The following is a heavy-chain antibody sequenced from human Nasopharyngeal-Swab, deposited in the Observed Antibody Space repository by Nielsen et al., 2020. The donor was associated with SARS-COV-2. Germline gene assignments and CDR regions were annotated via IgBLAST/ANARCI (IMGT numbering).Heavy chain of an antibody. Sequence: ASVKVSCKASGYTFTSYAMHWVRQAPGQRLEWMGWISAYNGNTNYAQKLQGRVTMTTDTSTSTAYMELRSLRSDDTAVYYCARDWYERQWLVGNWFDPWGQGTLVTVSS. J-gene: IGHJ5*02. CDR1: GYTFTSYA. CDR2: ISAYNGNT. D-gene: IGHD6-19*01. V-gene: IGHV1-18*01. CDR3: ARDWYERQWLVGNWFDP.